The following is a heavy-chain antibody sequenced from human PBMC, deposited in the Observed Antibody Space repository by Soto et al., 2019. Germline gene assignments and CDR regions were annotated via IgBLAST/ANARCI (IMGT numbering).Heavy chain of an antibody. D-gene: IGHD1-26*01. J-gene: IGHJ6*02. CDR3: ARVSESYRVLWPTNYYYYGMDV. CDR1: GFTFSNAW. V-gene: IGHV3-15*01. Sequence: GGSLRLSCAASGFTFSNAWMSWVRQSPGKWLEWVVRIKSKTDGGTTDYAAPVKGRFTISRDDSKNTLYLQMNSLRAEDTAVYYCARVSESYRVLWPTNYYYYGMDVWGQGTTVTVSS. CDR2: IKSKTDGGTT.